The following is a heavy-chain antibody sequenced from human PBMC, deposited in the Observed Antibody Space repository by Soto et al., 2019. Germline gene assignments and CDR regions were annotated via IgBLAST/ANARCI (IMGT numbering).Heavy chain of an antibody. CDR2: VYSTGGT. D-gene: IGHD1-1*01. CDR1: SGPSSSHN. Sequence: QVQLHQSGPGLVKPSETLSLTCSVSSGPSSSHNWGWIRQPPGRGLEWIGYVYSTGGTSYNPSLKSRVTISADTSTNHISLTLTSVTAADTAVYYCVRQGIGNLHCLVDVWGQGTTVRVSS. V-gene: IGHV4-59*08. J-gene: IGHJ6*02. CDR3: VRQGIGNLHCLVDV.